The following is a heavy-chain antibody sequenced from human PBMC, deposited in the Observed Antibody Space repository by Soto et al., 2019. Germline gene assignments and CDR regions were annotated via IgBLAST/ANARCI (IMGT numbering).Heavy chain of an antibody. V-gene: IGHV1-69*13. Sequence: SVKVSCKASGGTFSSYAISWVRQAPGQGLEWMGGIIPIFGTANYAQKFQGRVTITAEESTSTAYMELSSLRSEDTAVYYCARASRKRGGSYGSCDYRGQGTLVTVS. CDR3: ARASRKRGGSYGSCDY. D-gene: IGHD5-18*01. CDR2: IIPIFGTA. J-gene: IGHJ4*02. CDR1: GGTFSSYA.